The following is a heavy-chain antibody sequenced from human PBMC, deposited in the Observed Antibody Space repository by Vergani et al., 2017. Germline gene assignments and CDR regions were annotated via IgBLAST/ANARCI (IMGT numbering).Heavy chain of an antibody. V-gene: IGHV3-9*01. D-gene: IGHD5-12*01. CDR2: ISWNSGAV. J-gene: IGHJ3*01. CDR3: TKGSVYYHDSAGHGYDPYTGFDL. CDR1: GITFWKFG. Sequence: EVDLVESGGGLAQPGGSLRLSCEASGITFWKFGMHWVRQGPGKGLEWVSGISWNSGAVDHADSVRGRFTISRDNAKNSLFLEMNSLRFEDTAVYFCTKGSVYYHDSAGHGYDPYTGFDLWGQGTVVTVSS.